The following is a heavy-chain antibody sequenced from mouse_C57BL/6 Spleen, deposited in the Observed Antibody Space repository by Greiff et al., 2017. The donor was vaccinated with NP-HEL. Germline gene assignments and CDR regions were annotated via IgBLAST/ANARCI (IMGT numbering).Heavy chain of an antibody. V-gene: IGHV6-3*01. Sequence: EVKLVESGGGLVQPGGSMKLSCVASGFTFSNYWMNWVRQSPEKGLEWVAQIRLKSVNYATHYAESVKGRFTISRDDSKSSVYLQMNNLRAEDTGIYYCTGLYGYDAVSPAYWGQGTLVTVSA. J-gene: IGHJ3*01. CDR2: IRLKSVNYAT. CDR3: TGLYGYDAVSPAY. D-gene: IGHD2-2*01. CDR1: GFTFSNYW.